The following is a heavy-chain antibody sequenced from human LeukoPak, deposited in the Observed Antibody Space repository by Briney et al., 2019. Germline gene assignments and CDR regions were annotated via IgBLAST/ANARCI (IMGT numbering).Heavy chain of an antibody. V-gene: IGHV1-2*02. J-gene: IGHJ4*02. CDR2: INPNSGGT. D-gene: IGHD5-12*01. Sequence: GASVKVSCKASGYTFTGYYMHWVRQAPGQGLEWMGWINPNSGGTNYAQKFQGRVTMTRDTSISTAYMELSRLRSDDTAVYYCARDSGFSGYDFEVDYWGQGTLVTVSS. CDR1: GYTFTGYY. CDR3: ARDSGFSGYDFEVDY.